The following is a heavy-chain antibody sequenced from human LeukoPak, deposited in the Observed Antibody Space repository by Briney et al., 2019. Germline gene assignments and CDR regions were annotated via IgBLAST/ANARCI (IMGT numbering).Heavy chain of an antibody. CDR3: ARGPTVTTDY. CDR1: GGSISSSSHY. V-gene: IGHV4-39*01. D-gene: IGHD4-17*01. Sequence: SETLSLTCTVSGGSISSSSHYWGWFRQPPGKGLEWIGYIYYSGSSFCNPSLKSRVTMPVDTSKNQFSLRLNSVTAADTAVYYCARGPTVTTDYWGQGTLVTLSS. J-gene: IGHJ4*02. CDR2: IYYSGSS.